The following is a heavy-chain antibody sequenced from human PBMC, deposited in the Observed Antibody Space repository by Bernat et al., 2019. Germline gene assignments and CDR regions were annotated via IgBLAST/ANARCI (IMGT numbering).Heavy chain of an antibody. V-gene: IGHV5-51*01. D-gene: IGHD2-2*01. Sequence: EVQLVQSGAEVKKPGESLKISCKGSGYSFTSYWIGWVRQMPGKGLERMGIIYPGDSDTRYSPSFQGQVTISADKSISTAYLQWSSLKASDTAMYYCARRGYCSSTSCYAFDYWGQGTLVSVSS. CDR1: GYSFTSYW. CDR3: ARRGYCSSTSCYAFDY. J-gene: IGHJ4*02. CDR2: IYPGDSDT.